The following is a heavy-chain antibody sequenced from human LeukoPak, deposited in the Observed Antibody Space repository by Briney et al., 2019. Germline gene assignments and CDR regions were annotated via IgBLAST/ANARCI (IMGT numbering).Heavy chain of an antibody. CDR1: GFTFISYG. CDR2: IRYDGSNK. J-gene: IGHJ6*03. D-gene: IGHD5-12*01. CDR3: AKDTVKVTTIRRVPHYMDV. Sequence: GGSLRLSCAASGFTFISYGMHWVRQALGKGLEWVTFIRYDGSNKYYADSVKGRFIISRDNSKNTLYLQMNSLRAEDTAVYYCAKDTVKVTTIRRVPHYMDVWGKGTTVTISS. V-gene: IGHV3-30*02.